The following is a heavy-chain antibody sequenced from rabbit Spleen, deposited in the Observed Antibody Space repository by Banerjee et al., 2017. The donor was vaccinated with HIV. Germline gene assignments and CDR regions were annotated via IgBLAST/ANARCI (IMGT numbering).Heavy chain of an antibody. CDR2: IYTGSGVT. J-gene: IGHJ4*01. CDR3: ATDLRYGGVADYAYGL. V-gene: IGHV1S40*01. Sequence: QSLEESGGGLVQPGASLLVTCKASGFTINRFHYMCWVRQAPGKGLEWIGCIYTGSGVTYYATWASGRFTISKTSSTTVTLQMTSLTAADTATYFCATDLRYGGVADYAYGLWGPGTLVTVS. D-gene: IGHD4-2*01. CDR1: GFTINRFHY.